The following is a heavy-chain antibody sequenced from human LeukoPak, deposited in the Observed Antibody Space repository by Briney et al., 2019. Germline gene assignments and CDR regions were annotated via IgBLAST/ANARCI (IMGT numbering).Heavy chain of an antibody. CDR3: AREGLDY. CDR1: GYTFTNYD. CDR2: KNPNSGNS. Sequence: AXXXVSCKASGYTFTNYDINWVRQAPGQGLEWMGYKNPNSGNSAYAQKFQARFTITTDASITTAYMELSGLRSEDTALYYCAREGLDYWGQGTLDTVSS. J-gene: IGHJ4*02. V-gene: IGHV1-8*01.